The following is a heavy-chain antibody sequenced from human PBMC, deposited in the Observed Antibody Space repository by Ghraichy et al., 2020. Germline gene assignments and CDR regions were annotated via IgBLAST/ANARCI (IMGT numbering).Heavy chain of an antibody. Sequence: GSLRLSCAASGFTFSSYWMSWVRQAPGKGLEWVANIKQDGSEKYYVDSVKGRFTISRDNAKNSLYLQMNSLRAEDTAVYYCARDLPYYDFWSGYYTPLNFDYWGQGTLVTVSS. CDR3: ARDLPYYDFWSGYYTPLNFDY. CDR2: IKQDGSEK. J-gene: IGHJ4*02. D-gene: IGHD3-3*01. CDR1: GFTFSSYW. V-gene: IGHV3-7*01.